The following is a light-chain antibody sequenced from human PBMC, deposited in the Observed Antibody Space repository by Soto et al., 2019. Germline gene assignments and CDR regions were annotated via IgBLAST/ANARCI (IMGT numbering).Light chain of an antibody. V-gene: IGKV2-28*01. CDR3: MQALQTQWT. CDR2: LGS. J-gene: IGKJ1*01. CDR1: QSLLHSNGYNY. Sequence: DLVMTQSPLSLPVTPGEPASISCRSSQSLLHSNGYNYLDWYLQKPGQSPQLLIYLGSHRASGVLGRFSGSGSGTDFTLRISRVEAKDVAVYYWMQALQTQWTFGQGTKVEVK.